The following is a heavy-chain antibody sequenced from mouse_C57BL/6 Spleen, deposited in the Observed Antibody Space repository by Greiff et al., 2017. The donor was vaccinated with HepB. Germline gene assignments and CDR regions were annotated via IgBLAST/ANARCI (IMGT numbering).Heavy chain of an antibody. CDR3: ARIEGEGYYYGSSSAWFAY. CDR1: GFSLSTFGMG. V-gene: IGHV8-8*01. Sequence: QVTLKVSGPGILQPSQTLSLTCSFSGFSLSTFGMGVGWIRQPSGKGLEWLAHIWWDDDKYYNPALKSRLTISKDTSKNQVFLKSANVDTADTATYYCARIEGEGYYYGSSSAWFAYWGQGTLVTVSA. CDR2: IWWDDDK. J-gene: IGHJ3*01. D-gene: IGHD1-1*01.